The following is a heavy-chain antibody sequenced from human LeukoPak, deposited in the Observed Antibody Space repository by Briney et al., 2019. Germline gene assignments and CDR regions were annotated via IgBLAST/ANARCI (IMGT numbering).Heavy chain of an antibody. J-gene: IGHJ6*03. D-gene: IGHD6-13*01. V-gene: IGHV4-34*01. CDR3: ARDRVGQQLVGRKYYYYYMDV. Sequence: PSETLSLTCAVYGGSFSGYYWSWIRQPPGKGLEWIGEINHSGSTNYNPSLKSRVTISVDTPKNQFSLKLSSVTAADTAVYYCARDRVGQQLVGRKYYYYYMDVWGKGTTVTISS. CDR1: GGSFSGYY. CDR2: INHSGST.